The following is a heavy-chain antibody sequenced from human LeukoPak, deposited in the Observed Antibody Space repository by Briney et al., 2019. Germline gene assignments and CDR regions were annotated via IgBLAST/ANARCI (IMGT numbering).Heavy chain of an antibody. CDR3: ARFTPEHSS. Sequence: PGRSLRLSCAASGFTFSSYGMHWVRQAPGKGLEWVAVIWYDGSNKYYADSVKGRFTISRDNSKNTLYLQMNSLRAEDTAVYYCARFTPEHSSWGQGTLVTVSS. CDR1: GFTFSSYG. D-gene: IGHD3-22*01. CDR2: IWYDGSNK. V-gene: IGHV3-33*01. J-gene: IGHJ4*02.